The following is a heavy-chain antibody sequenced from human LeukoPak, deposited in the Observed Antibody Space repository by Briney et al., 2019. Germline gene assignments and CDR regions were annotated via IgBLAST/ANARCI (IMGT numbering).Heavy chain of an antibody. Sequence: SETLSLTCTVSGGSFSSSSHYWGWVRQPPGKGLEWLGSMYYSGSTYYNASLRSRVTISVDTSRDQFSLKLSSVTAADTAVYYCARHFDRDGYKSNAFDIWGQGTMVTVSS. V-gene: IGHV4-39*01. CDR1: GGSFSSSSHY. J-gene: IGHJ3*02. CDR3: ARHFDRDGYKSNAFDI. D-gene: IGHD5-24*01. CDR2: MYYSGST.